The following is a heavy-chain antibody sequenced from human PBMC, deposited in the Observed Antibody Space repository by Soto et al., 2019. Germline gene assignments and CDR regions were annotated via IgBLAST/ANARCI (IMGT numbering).Heavy chain of an antibody. J-gene: IGHJ4*02. Sequence: QPGGSLRLSCAASGFTFSSYAMSWVRQAPGKGLEWVAVIWYDGSNKYYADSVKGRFTISRDNSKNTLYLQMNSLRAEDTAVYYCARDYQLPRAPLRYYFDYWGQGTLVTVSS. V-gene: IGHV3-33*08. CDR3: ARDYQLPRAPLRYYFDY. D-gene: IGHD2-2*01. CDR2: IWYDGSNK. CDR1: GFTFSSYA.